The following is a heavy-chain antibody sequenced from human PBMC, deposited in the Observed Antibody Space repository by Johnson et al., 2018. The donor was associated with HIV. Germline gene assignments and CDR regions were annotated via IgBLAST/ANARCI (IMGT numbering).Heavy chain of an antibody. V-gene: IGHV3-66*02. J-gene: IGHJ3*02. CDR1: GFTVSSNY. CDR3: ARDLVRASHAFDI. Sequence: VQLVESGGGLVQPGGSPRLSCAASGFTVSSNYMSWVRQAPGKGLEWVSVIYSGGSTYYADSVKGRFTISRDNSKNTLYLQMNSLRAEDTSVYYCARDLVRASHAFDIWGQGTMVTVSS. D-gene: IGHD2-8*02. CDR2: IYSGGST.